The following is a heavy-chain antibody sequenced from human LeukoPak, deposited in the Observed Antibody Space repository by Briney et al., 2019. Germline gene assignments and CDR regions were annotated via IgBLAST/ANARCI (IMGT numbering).Heavy chain of an antibody. Sequence: GGSLRLSCAASGFTFSSYSMNWVRQAPGKGLEWVSSISSSSSYIYYADSVKGRFTISRDNAKNSLYLQMNSLRAEDTAVYYCARVGVLYSGYDYVDYWGQGTLVTVSS. J-gene: IGHJ4*02. CDR2: ISSSSSYI. CDR3: ARVGVLYSGYDYVDY. CDR1: GFTFSSYS. V-gene: IGHV3-21*01. D-gene: IGHD5-12*01.